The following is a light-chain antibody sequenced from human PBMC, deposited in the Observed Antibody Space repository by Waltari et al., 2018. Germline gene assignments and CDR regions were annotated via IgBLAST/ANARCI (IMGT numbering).Light chain of an antibody. CDR1: QSLLSSSNNKNY. CDR3: QQYYTSPLT. V-gene: IGKV4-1*01. Sequence: IVMTQSPDSLGVSLGERATINCRSSQSLLSSSNNKNYLAWYQQKPGQPPRRLMYGATLRESGVPERFSGSGSATDFTLTISSLQAEDVAVYYCQQYYTSPLTFGGGTKVEIK. J-gene: IGKJ4*01. CDR2: GAT.